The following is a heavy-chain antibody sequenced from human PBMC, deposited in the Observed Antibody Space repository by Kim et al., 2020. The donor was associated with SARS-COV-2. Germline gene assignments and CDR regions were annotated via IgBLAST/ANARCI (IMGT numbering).Heavy chain of an antibody. Sequence: GGSLRLSCAASGFTFDDYTMHWVRQAPGKGLEWVSLISWDGGSTYYAASVKGRFTISRDNSKNSLYLQMNSLRTEDTALYYCVKGDTYYYGSGSFWFDPWGQGTLVTVSS. CDR2: ISWDGGST. V-gene: IGHV3-43*01. D-gene: IGHD3-10*01. CDR1: GFTFDDYT. J-gene: IGHJ5*02. CDR3: VKGDTYYYGSGSFWFDP.